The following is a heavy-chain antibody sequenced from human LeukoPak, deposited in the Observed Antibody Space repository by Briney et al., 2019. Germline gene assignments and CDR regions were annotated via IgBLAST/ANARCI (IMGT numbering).Heavy chain of an antibody. CDR3: AREGDYDSSAYYYAFDI. CDR2: IYYSRST. J-gene: IGHJ3*02. CDR1: GGSISSGGYY. Sequence: PSETLSLTCTVSGGSISSGGYYWIWIRPHPGKGLDWIGYIYYSRSTYYNPSLKSPVTISVDTSKNQFSLKLSSVTAADTAVYYCAREGDYDSSAYYYAFDIWGQGTMVTVSS. D-gene: IGHD3-22*01. V-gene: IGHV4-31*01.